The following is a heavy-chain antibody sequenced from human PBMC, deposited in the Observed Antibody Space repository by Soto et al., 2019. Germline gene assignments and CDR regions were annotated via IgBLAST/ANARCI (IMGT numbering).Heavy chain of an antibody. CDR3: ARHDAGYCSGGSCYQYYYGMDV. CDR1: GYSFAGYW. D-gene: IGHD2-15*01. Sequence: PGESLKTSCKGSGYSFAGYWIRGLRHMPFQVLAWRWIIYPGDSDTRYSPSFQGQVTISADKSISTAYLQWSSLKASDTAMYYCARHDAGYCSGGSCYQYYYGMDVWGQGTTVTVSS. CDR2: IYPGDSDT. J-gene: IGHJ6*02. V-gene: IGHV5-51*01.